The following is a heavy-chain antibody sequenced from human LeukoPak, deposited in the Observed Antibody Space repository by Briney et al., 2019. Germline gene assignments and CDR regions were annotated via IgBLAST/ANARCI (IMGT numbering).Heavy chain of an antibody. CDR1: GFSFSGHW. D-gene: IGHD6-13*01. CDR3: ARGPSSNWSGLDF. J-gene: IGHJ4*02. Sequence: GGSLRLSCAASGFSFSGHWMHWARQLPGKGLAWVSRISPTGSTTSYADSVKGRFTVSRDNAKNTLYLQVSNLRAEDTAVYYCARGPSSNWSGLDFWGQGTLLTVSS. V-gene: IGHV3-74*01. CDR2: ISPTGSTT.